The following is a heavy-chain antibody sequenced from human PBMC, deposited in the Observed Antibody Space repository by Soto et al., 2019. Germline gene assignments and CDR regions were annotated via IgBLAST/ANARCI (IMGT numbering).Heavy chain of an antibody. CDR1: GYTFTSYY. D-gene: IGHD6-19*01. V-gene: IGHV1-46*01. CDR2: INPSGGST. J-gene: IGHJ4*02. CDR3: ARDTRIAVAGSEVESDY. Sequence: ASVKVYCKASGYTFTSYYMHWVRQAPGQGLEWMGIINPSGGSTSYAQKFQGRVTMTRDTSTSTVYMELSSLRSEDTAVYYCARDTRIAVAGSEVESDYWGQGTLVTVSS.